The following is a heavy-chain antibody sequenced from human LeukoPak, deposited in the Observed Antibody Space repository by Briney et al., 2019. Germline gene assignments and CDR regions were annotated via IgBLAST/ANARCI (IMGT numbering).Heavy chain of an antibody. Sequence: PGGSLRLSCAASGFTFSSYAMSWVRQAPGKGLEGVSAISGSGGSTYYADSVKGRFTISRDNSKNTLYLQMNSLRAEDTAVYYCAKASMVRGVIGYFDYWGQGTLVTVSS. J-gene: IGHJ4*02. D-gene: IGHD3-10*01. V-gene: IGHV3-23*01. CDR3: AKASMVRGVIGYFDY. CDR1: GFTFSSYA. CDR2: ISGSGGST.